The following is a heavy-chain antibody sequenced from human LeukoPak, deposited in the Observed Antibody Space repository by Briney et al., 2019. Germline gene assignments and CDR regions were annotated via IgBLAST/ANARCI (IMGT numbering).Heavy chain of an antibody. J-gene: IGHJ4*02. Sequence: PGGSLRLSCGASGFTFSSYWMSWVRQAPGKGLEWVANIKQDGSEKYYVDSVKGRFTISRDNAKNSLYLQMNSLRAENTAVYYCARGWRHLWFGELFDYWGQGTLVTVSS. CDR1: GFTFSSYW. CDR2: IKQDGSEK. V-gene: IGHV3-7*01. D-gene: IGHD3-10*01. CDR3: ARGWRHLWFGELFDY.